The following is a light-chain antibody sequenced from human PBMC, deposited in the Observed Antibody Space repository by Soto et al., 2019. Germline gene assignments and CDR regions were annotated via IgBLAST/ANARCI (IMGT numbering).Light chain of an antibody. CDR1: QAVNTR. CDR2: LAS. J-gene: IGKJ1*01. CDR3: HQRQSWPRT. Sequence: IVLTQSPATLSSFRGDRVTLSCRASQAVNTRLDWYQHKPGQAPRLLIYLASNRAAGVPARFSGSGSGTDFTLTISNVEPEDFAVYYCHQRQSWPRTFGQGTKVDIK. V-gene: IGKV3-11*01.